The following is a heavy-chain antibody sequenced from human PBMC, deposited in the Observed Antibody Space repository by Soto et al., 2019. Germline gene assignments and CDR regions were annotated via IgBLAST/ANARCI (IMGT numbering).Heavy chain of an antibody. J-gene: IGHJ4*02. CDR1: GGSISSYY. D-gene: IGHD5-18*01. CDR2: IYTSGST. CDR3: ARPPTRYSSAYYFDY. V-gene: IGHV4-4*07. Sequence: SETLSLTCTVSGGSISSYYWSWIRQPAGKGLEWIGRIYTSGSTNYNPSLKSRVTMSVDTSKNQFSLKLSSVTAADTAVYYCARPPTRYSSAYYFDYWGQGTLVTVSS.